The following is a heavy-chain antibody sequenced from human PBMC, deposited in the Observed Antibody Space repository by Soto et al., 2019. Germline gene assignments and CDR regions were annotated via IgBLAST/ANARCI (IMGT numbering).Heavy chain of an antibody. Sequence: SETLSLTCTVSGGSISSSSYYWGWIRQPPGKGLEWIGSIYYSGSTYYNPSLKSRVTISVDTSKNQFSLKLSSVTAADTAVYYCASQNSVYYYDTTGYFQHWGQGTLVTSPQ. V-gene: IGHV4-39*01. J-gene: IGHJ1*01. CDR2: IYYSGST. CDR3: ASQNSVYYYDTTGYFQH. CDR1: GGSISSSSYY. D-gene: IGHD3-22*01.